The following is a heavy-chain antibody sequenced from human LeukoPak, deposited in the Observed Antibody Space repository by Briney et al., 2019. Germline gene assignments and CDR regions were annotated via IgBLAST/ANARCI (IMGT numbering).Heavy chain of an antibody. V-gene: IGHV1-2*02. CDR1: GYTFTGYY. CDR2: INPNSGGT. Sequence: ASVKVSCKASGYTFTGYYMHWVRQAPGQGLEWMGWINPNSGGTNYAQKFQGRVTMTRDTSISTAYMELSRLRSDDTAVYYCARDSLVVASIANWFDPWGQGTLVTVSS. J-gene: IGHJ5*02. D-gene: IGHD2-15*01. CDR3: ARDSLVVASIANWFDP.